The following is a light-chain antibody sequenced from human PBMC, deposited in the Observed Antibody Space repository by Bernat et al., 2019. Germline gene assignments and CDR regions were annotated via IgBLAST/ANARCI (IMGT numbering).Light chain of an antibody. CDR1: QVIGTH. CDR2: GAS. Sequence: DIQLTQSPPFLSASVGDRVTITCRASQVIGTHLAWYQQKPGKAPNLLIYGASTLQTGVPSRFSGSGSWTEFTLTISSLRPEDFATDHCQQLNSYPSTVGQGTRLEN. V-gene: IGKV1-9*01. CDR3: QQLNSYPST. J-gene: IGKJ5*01.